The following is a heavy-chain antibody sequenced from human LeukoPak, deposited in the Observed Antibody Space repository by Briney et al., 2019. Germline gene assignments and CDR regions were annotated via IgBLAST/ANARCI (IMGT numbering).Heavy chain of an antibody. CDR2: IYYSGST. J-gene: IGHJ6*03. Sequence: SETLFLTCTVSGGSISSYYWSWIRQPPGKGLEWIGYIYYSGSTNYNPSLKSRVTISVDTSKNQFSLKLSSVTAADTAVYYCARDRSSSGWAGYYYYYYMDVWGKGTTVTISS. CDR3: ARDRSSSGWAGYYYYYYMDV. CDR1: GGSISSYY. D-gene: IGHD6-19*01. V-gene: IGHV4-59*12.